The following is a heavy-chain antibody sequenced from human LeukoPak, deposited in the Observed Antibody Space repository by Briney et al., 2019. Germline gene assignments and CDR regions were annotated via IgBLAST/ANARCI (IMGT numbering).Heavy chain of an antibody. CDR3: ARGGKSQCDPSDY. J-gene: IGHJ4*02. V-gene: IGHV1-2*02. Sequence: ASVKVSCKASGYTFSGYYIHWVRQSPGQGLEWMGWINPSSGDTNYLQEFQDRVTMTRDTSISTAYMELSRLRSDDTAVYFCARGGKSQCDPSDYWGQGTVVTVSS. D-gene: IGHD1-14*01. CDR1: GYTFSGYY. CDR2: INPSSGDT.